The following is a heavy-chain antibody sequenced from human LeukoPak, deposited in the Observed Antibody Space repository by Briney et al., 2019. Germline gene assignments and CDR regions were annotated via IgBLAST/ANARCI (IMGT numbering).Heavy chain of an antibody. D-gene: IGHD2-15*01. CDR2: INPNSGGT. CDR1: GYTFTGYY. V-gene: IGHV1-2*02. Sequence: ASVKVSCKASGYTFTGYYMHWVRQAPGQGLEWMGWINPNSGGTNYAQKFQGRVTMTRDTSISTAYMELSRLRSDDTAVYYCARDRGVVAFYIDYWGQGTLVTVSS. J-gene: IGHJ4*02. CDR3: ARDRGVVAFYIDY.